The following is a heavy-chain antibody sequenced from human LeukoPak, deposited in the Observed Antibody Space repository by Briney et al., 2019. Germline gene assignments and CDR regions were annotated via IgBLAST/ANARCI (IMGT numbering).Heavy chain of an antibody. D-gene: IGHD5-18*01. CDR2: INHNGST. CDR1: GGSFSGYY. J-gene: IGHJ4*02. Sequence: PSETMSLTCAVYGGSFSGYYWSWIRQPPGKGLEWIGEINHNGSTNYNPSLKSRVTISVDTSKNQFSLKLSSVTAADTAVYYCARARGMVRNFDYWGQGTLVTVSS. V-gene: IGHV4-34*01. CDR3: ARARGMVRNFDY.